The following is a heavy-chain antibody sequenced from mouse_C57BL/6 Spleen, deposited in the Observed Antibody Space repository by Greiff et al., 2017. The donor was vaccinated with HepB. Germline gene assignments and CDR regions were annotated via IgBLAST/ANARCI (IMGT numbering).Heavy chain of an antibody. D-gene: IGHD3-3*01. CDR2: SRNKANDYTT. CDR1: GFTFSDFY. V-gene: IGHV7-1*01. J-gene: IGHJ2*01. Sequence: EVQRVESGGGLVQSGRSLRLSCATSGFTFSDFYMEWVRQAPGKGLEWIAASRNKANDYTTEYSASVKGRFIVPRDTSQSILYLQMNALRAEDTSIYYCARDARGPGGYFDYWGQGTTLTVSS. CDR3: ARDARGPGGYFDY.